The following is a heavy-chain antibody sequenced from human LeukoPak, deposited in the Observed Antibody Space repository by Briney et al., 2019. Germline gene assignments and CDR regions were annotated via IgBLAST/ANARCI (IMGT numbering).Heavy chain of an antibody. J-gene: IGHJ6*02. Sequence: AASVKVSCTASGYTFTSYYMHWVRQAPGQGLEWMGIINPSGGSTSYAQKFQGRVTMTRDTSTSTVYMELSSLRSEDTAVYYCARVGYYYDSSGPKTPYYYYGMDVWGQGTTVTVSS. D-gene: IGHD3-22*01. V-gene: IGHV1-46*01. CDR3: ARVGYYYDSSGPKTPYYYYGMDV. CDR2: INPSGGST. CDR1: GYTFTSYY.